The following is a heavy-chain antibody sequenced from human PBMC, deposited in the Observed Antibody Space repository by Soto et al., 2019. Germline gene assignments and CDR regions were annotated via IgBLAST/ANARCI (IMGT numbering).Heavy chain of an antibody. V-gene: IGHV1-2*02. CDR2: IDPRSGGT. CDR1: GYPFTTYY. J-gene: IGHJ4*02. CDR3: ATDDYGLFPY. Sequence: HVQLVQSGTKVKKPGASVRVSCMVSGYPFTTYYIHWVRQAPGQGLEWRGWIDPRSGGTVYEQKFQGRVTMTRATSISTVYMDLSGLTSDDTALYYCATDDYGLFPYWGQGSLVTVSS. D-gene: IGHD3-10*01.